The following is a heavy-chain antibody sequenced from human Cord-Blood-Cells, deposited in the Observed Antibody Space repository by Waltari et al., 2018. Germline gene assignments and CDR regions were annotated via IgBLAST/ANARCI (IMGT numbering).Heavy chain of an antibody. V-gene: IGHV4-34*01. CDR3: ARENEIGIAASFDY. CDR2: INHRGST. CDR1: GGSFSGYY. Sequence: QVQLQQWGAGLLKPSETLSLTCAVYGGSFSGYYWRWLGQPPGKGLEWIGEINHRGSTNYNPSLKSRVTISVDTSKNQFSLKLSSVTAADTAVYYCARENEIGIAASFDYWGQGTLVTVSS. D-gene: IGHD6-13*01. J-gene: IGHJ4*02.